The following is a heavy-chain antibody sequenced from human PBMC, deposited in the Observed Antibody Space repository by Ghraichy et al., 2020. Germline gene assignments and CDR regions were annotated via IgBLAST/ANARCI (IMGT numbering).Heavy chain of an antibody. Sequence: SETLSLTCAVNGTSFSAYHWTWIRQPPGKGLEWIGEINHGGHTNYNPSLKSRVTISVEKSKNQFSLKLSSVTAPDTAVYYCARVIVGPTNYFDHWGQGALLTVSS. J-gene: IGHJ4*02. D-gene: IGHD1-26*01. CDR2: INHGGHT. V-gene: IGHV4-34*01. CDR3: ARVIVGPTNYFDH. CDR1: GTSFSAYH.